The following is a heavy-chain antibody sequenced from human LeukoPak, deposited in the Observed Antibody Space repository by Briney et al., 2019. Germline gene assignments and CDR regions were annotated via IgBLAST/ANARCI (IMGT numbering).Heavy chain of an antibody. Sequence: GASVKVSCKASGYTFTSYDINWVRQATGQGLEWMGWMNPNSGNTGYAQKFQGRVTMTRNTSISTAYMELSSLRSEDTAVYYCARVEQWLVQGYYYYMDVWGKGTTVTASS. J-gene: IGHJ6*03. CDR2: MNPNSGNT. D-gene: IGHD6-19*01. CDR1: GYTFTSYD. V-gene: IGHV1-8*01. CDR3: ARVEQWLVQGYYYYMDV.